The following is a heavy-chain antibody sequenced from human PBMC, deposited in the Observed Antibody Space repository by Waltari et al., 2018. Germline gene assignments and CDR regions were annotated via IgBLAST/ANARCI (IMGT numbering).Heavy chain of an antibody. V-gene: IGHV3-23*03. CDR3: AKGGDTGTYGFFDF. CDR1: GFTLSSSD. CDR2: RIYSGGST. Sequence: EVPLLESGGGVAQPGGSVRRSCEASGFTLSSSDMTWVRQAPGKGLEWVSRIYSGGSTNYADSVKGRFTVSRDNSKNTLYLQMSNLRGEDTAVYYCAKGGDTGTYGFFDFWGQGTLVSVSS. D-gene: IGHD1-1*01. J-gene: IGHJ4*02.